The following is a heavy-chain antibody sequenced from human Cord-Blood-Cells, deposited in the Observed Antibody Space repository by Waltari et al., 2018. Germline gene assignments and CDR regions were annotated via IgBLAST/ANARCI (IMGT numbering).Heavy chain of an antibody. CDR3: ARGLERYCSGGSCYYFDY. CDR2: INHSGST. V-gene: IGHV4-34*01. Sequence: QVQLQQWGAGLLKPSETLSLTCAVYGGSFSGYYWSWIRQPPGKGLEWIGEINHSGSTNYNPSLKSRVTISVDTSKNQFSLKLSSVTAADTAVYYCARGLERYCSGGSCYYFDYWGQGTLVTVSS. CDR1: GGSFSGYY. D-gene: IGHD2-15*01. J-gene: IGHJ4*02.